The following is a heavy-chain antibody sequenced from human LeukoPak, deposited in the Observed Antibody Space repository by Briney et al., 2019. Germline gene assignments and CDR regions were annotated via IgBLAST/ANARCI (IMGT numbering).Heavy chain of an antibody. Sequence: DPGGSLRLSCAASGFTFSSYSMNWVRQAPGKGLEWVSSISSSSSYIYYADSVKGRFTISRDNAKNSLYLQMNCLRAEDTAVYYCARDRRLAGFDYWGQGTLVTVSS. V-gene: IGHV3-21*01. CDR2: ISSSSSYI. J-gene: IGHJ4*02. CDR3: ARDRRLAGFDY. CDR1: GFTFSSYS.